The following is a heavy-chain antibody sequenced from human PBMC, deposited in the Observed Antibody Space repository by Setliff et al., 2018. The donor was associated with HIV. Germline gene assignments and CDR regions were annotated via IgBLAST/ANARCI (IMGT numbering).Heavy chain of an antibody. D-gene: IGHD2-8*02. V-gene: IGHV4-59*01. CDR2: VYYSGST. CDR3: ARADDDTGTYYFDF. J-gene: IGHJ4*01. Sequence: SETLSLTCTVSGASISNYYWSWIRQPPGKGLEWLGYVYYSGSTSYNPSLKSRLTISVDTSKNHFSLRLSSVTAADTAVYYCARADDDTGTYYFDFWGHGTLVTVSS. CDR1: GASISNYY.